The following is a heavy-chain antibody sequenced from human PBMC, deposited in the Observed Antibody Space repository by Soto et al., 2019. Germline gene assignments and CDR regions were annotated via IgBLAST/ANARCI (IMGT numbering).Heavy chain of an antibody. V-gene: IGHV1-3*01. Sequence: ASVKVSCKASGYTFTSYAMHWVRQAPGQRLEWMGWINAGNGNTKYSQKFQGRVTITRDTSASTAYMELSSLRSEDTAVYYCARGQHVEAGTFDCWGQGTMVTVSS. J-gene: IGHJ4*02. CDR2: INAGNGNT. D-gene: IGHD6-13*01. CDR3: ARGQHVEAGTFDC. CDR1: GYTFTSYA.